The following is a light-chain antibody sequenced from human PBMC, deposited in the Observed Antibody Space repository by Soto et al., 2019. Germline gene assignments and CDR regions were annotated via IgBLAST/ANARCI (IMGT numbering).Light chain of an antibody. CDR1: QSVSST. V-gene: IGKV3-15*01. Sequence: EIVMTQSPATLSVSPGERATLSCRASQSVSSTLAWYQQKPGQAPRLLIHGAFTRATGIPARFSGSGSGTEFTLTISSLQSEDFAVYYCQRYNNWPWTFGQGTKVDIK. CDR2: GAF. J-gene: IGKJ1*01. CDR3: QRYNNWPWT.